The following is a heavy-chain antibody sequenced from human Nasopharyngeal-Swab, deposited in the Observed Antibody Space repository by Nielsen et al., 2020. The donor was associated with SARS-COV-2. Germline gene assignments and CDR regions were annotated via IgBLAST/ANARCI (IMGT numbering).Heavy chain of an antibody. Sequence: WVRQAPGQRLEWMGWINAGNGNTKYSQKFQGRVTITRDTSASTAYMELSSLRSEDTAVYYCARGDYSSSWDRSYYGMDVWGQGTTVTVPS. D-gene: IGHD6-13*01. V-gene: IGHV1-3*01. J-gene: IGHJ6*02. CDR2: INAGNGNT. CDR3: ARGDYSSSWDRSYYGMDV.